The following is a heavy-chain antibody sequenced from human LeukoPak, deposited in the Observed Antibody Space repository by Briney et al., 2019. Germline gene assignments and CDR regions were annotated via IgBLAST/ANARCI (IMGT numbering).Heavy chain of an antibody. CDR1: GGSFSGYY. V-gene: IGHV4-34*01. Sequence: SETLSLTCAVYGGSFSGYYWSWIRQPPGKGLEWIGEINQSGSTNYNPSLKSRVTISVDTSKNQFSLKLSSVTAADTAVYYCARRNMVRGVIIRRGTNNWFDPWGQGTLVTVSS. D-gene: IGHD3-10*01. CDR2: INQSGST. CDR3: ARRNMVRGVIIRRGTNNWFDP. J-gene: IGHJ5*02.